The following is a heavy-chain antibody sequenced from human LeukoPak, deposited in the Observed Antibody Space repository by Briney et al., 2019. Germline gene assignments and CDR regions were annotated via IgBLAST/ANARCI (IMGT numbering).Heavy chain of an antibody. Sequence: SVKVSCKASGGTFSSYAISWVRQAPGQGLEWMGGIIPIFGTANYAQKFQGRVTITADKSTSTAYMELSSLRSEDTAVYYCARDSDYGDLNDAFDIWGQGTMVTVSS. CDR3: ARDSDYGDLNDAFDI. J-gene: IGHJ3*02. CDR1: GGTFSSYA. D-gene: IGHD4-17*01. V-gene: IGHV1-69*06. CDR2: IIPIFGTA.